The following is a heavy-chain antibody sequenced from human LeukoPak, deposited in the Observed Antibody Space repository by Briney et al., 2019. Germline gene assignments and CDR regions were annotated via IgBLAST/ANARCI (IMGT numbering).Heavy chain of an antibody. V-gene: IGHV4-59*08. CDR3: ARLPGATSNVDY. Sequence: NSSETLSLTCTLSGGSISSYFWSWIRQPPGRGLEWIGYIYYSGSTHYNPSLKSRVTISVDSSKNQFSLKLSSVTAADTAVYYCARLPGATSNVDYWGQGTLVTVSS. CDR1: GGSISSYF. D-gene: IGHD1-26*01. J-gene: IGHJ4*02. CDR2: IYYSGST.